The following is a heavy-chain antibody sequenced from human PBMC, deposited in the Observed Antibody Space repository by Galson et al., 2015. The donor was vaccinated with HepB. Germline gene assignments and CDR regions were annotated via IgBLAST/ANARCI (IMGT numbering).Heavy chain of an antibody. CDR2: IIPIFGTA. CDR1: GGTFSSYA. V-gene: IGHV1-69*13. D-gene: IGHD3-16*01. CDR3: ARASGLFGAYYYYYGMDV. J-gene: IGHJ6*02. Sequence: SVKVSCKASGGTFSSYAISWVRQAPGQGLEWMGGIIPIFGTANYAQKFQGRVTITADESTSTAYMELSSLRSEDTAVYYCARASGLFGAYYYYYGMDVWGQGTTVTVSS.